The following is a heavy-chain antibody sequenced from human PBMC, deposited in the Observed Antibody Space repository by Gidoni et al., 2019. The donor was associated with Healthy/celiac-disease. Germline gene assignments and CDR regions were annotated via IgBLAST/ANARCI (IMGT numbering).Heavy chain of an antibody. CDR3: ARTDRDGYLYYFDY. V-gene: IGHV4-31*03. CDR2: IYYSGST. CDR1: GGSISSGGYY. Sequence: QVQLQESGPGLVKPSQTLSLPCTFSGGSISSGGYYWSWIRQHPGKGLEWIGYIYYSGSTYYNPSLKRRVTISVDTSKNQFSLKLSSVTAADTAVYYCARTDRDGYLYYFDYWGQGTLVTVSS. J-gene: IGHJ4*02. D-gene: IGHD5-12*01.